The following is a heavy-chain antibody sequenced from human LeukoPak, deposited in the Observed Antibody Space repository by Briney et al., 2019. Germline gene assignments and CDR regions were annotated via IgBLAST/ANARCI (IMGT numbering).Heavy chain of an antibody. CDR1: GGSISSSSYY. CDR2: IYYSGST. V-gene: IGHV4-39*07. Sequence: PSETLSLTCTVSGGSISSSSYYWGWIRQPPGKGLEWIGSIYYSGSTYYNPSLKSRVTISVDTSKNQFSLKLSSVTAADTAVYYCARVEYGVPAAPNWFDPWGQGTLVTVSS. D-gene: IGHD2-2*01. CDR3: ARVEYGVPAAPNWFDP. J-gene: IGHJ5*02.